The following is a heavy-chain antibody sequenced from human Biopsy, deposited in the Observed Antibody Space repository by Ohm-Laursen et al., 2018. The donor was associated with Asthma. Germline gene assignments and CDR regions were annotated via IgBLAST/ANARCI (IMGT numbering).Heavy chain of an antibody. V-gene: IGHV4-59*07. CDR3: AGFCSGGNCPDH. CDR2: IYYSGST. D-gene: IGHD2-15*01. CDR1: GGSISSYY. J-gene: IGHJ4*02. Sequence: SDTLSLTCTVSGGSISSYYWSWIRQPPGKGLEWIGYIYYSGSTNYNPSLKSRVTISVDTSKNQFSLRLSSVIAADTAVYYCAGFCSGGNCPDHWGQGTLVTVSS.